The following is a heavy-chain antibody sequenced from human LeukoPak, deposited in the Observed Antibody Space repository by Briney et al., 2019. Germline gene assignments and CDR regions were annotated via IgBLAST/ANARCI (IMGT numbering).Heavy chain of an antibody. D-gene: IGHD3-3*01. V-gene: IGHV4-34*01. Sequence: SETLSLTCAVYGGSFSGYYWSWIRQPQGKGLEWIGEINHSGSTNYNPSLKSRVTISVDTSKNQFSLKLSSVTAADTAVYYCARVGDFWSGSVIDYWGQGTLVTVSS. CDR3: ARVGDFWSGSVIDY. CDR2: INHSGST. CDR1: GGSFSGYY. J-gene: IGHJ4*02.